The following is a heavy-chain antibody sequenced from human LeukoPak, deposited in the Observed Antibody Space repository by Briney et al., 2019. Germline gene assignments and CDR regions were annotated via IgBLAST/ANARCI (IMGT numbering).Heavy chain of an antibody. V-gene: IGHV4-34*01. CDR1: GGSFSGYY. CDR2: INHSGST. CDR3: ARRHFWSGKGYFDY. D-gene: IGHD3-3*02. J-gene: IGHJ4*02. Sequence: SETLSLTRAVYGGSFSGYYWSWIRQPPGKGLEWIGEINHSGSTNYNPSLKSRVTISVDTSKNQFSLKLSSVTAADTAVYYCARRHFWSGKGYFDYWGQGTLVTVSS.